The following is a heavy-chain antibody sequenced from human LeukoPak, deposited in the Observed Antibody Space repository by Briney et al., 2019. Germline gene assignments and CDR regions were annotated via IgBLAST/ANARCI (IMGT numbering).Heavy chain of an antibody. D-gene: IGHD6-19*01. CDR1: GYSFTNYW. CDR2: IYPDDSDT. Sequence: GESLKISCKGSGYSFTNYWIAWVRQMPGKGLEWMGIIYPDDSDTRYSPSFQGQVTISADKSISTAYLQWSSLKASDTAMYYCARHPSYTSGWPLDYWGQGTLVTVSS. V-gene: IGHV5-51*01. J-gene: IGHJ4*02. CDR3: ARHPSYTSGWPLDY.